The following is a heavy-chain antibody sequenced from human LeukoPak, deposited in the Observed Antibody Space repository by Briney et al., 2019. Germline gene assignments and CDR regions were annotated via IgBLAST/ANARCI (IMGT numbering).Heavy chain of an antibody. V-gene: IGHV1-18*01. J-gene: IGHJ6*03. CDR3: ARSLLRGGMVYALSLSMDV. CDR1: GYTFTSYG. CDR2: ISAYNGNT. D-gene: IGHD2-8*01. Sequence: GASVKVSCKASGYTFTSYGISWVRQAPGQGLEWMGWISAYNGNTNYAQKLQGRVTMTTDTSTSTAYMELRSLRSDDTAVYYCARSLLRGGMVYALSLSMDVWGKGTTVTVSS.